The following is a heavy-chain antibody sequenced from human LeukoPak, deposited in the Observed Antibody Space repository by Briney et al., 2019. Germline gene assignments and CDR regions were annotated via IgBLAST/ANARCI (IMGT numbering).Heavy chain of an antibody. CDR1: GYTFTSYG. CDR2: ISAYNGNT. V-gene: IGHV1-18*01. CDR3: AARGYRYGYSDY. D-gene: IGHD5-18*01. Sequence: ASVKVSCKASGYTFTSYGISWVRQAPGQGLEWMGWISAYNGNTNYAQKLQGRVTMTTDTSTSTAYMELRSLRSDDTAGYYCAARGYRYGYSDYWGQGTLVTVSS. J-gene: IGHJ4*02.